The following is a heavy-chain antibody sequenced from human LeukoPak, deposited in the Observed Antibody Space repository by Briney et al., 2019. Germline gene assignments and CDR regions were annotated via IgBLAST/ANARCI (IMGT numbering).Heavy chain of an antibody. D-gene: IGHD3-10*01. Sequence: PGTSLRLSRTASGFPFSTFALHWVRQAPGKALEWVAFISYDAKKQYYLDSVKGRFTISRDNSKNTLYMQMDSLGVQDTAMYYCASGDEKTYGTKFDYWGKGTLVTVSS. CDR1: GFPFSTFA. V-gene: IGHV3-30*04. CDR2: ISYDAKKQ. CDR3: ASGDEKTYGTKFDY. J-gene: IGHJ4*02.